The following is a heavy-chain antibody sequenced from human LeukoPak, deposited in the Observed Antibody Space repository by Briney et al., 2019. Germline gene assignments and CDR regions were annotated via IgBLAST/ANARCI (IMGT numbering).Heavy chain of an antibody. J-gene: IGHJ4*02. V-gene: IGHV1-8*01. CDR2: MNPNSGNT. Sequence: GASVKVSCKASGYTFTSYDINWVRQATGQVLEWMGWMNPNSGNTGYAQKFQGRVTMTRNTSISTAYMELSSLRSEDTAVYYCARGRALWFGLRNFDYWGQGTLVTVSS. D-gene: IGHD3-10*01. CDR3: ARGRALWFGLRNFDY. CDR1: GYTFTSYD.